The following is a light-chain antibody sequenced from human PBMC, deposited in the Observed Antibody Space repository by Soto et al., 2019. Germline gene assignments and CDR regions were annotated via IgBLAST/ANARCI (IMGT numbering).Light chain of an antibody. CDR2: DVS. V-gene: IGLV2-14*01. CDR3: SSFTSCSTYV. J-gene: IGLJ1*01. Sequence: QSALTQPASVSGSPGQSIAISCTGTSSDIGAYNYVSWYQQYPGKAPKLMIYDVSNRPSGVSDRFSGSKSGNTASLTISGLQAEDEAEYYCSSFTSCSTYVFGTATKLTVL. CDR1: SSDIGAYNY.